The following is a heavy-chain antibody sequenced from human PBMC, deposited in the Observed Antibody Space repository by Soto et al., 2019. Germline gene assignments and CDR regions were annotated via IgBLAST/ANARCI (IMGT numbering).Heavy chain of an antibody. V-gene: IGHV4-59*01. CDR1: GGSISSYY. D-gene: IGHD3-10*01. CDR3: ARARVDYSGSGIDAFDI. CDR2: IYYSGST. J-gene: IGHJ3*02. Sequence: QVQLQESGPGLVKPSETLSLTCTVSGGSISSYYWSWIRQPPGKGLEWIGYIYYSGSTNYNPSLKSRVTISVDTSKTQFSLKLSSVTAADTAVYYCARARVDYSGSGIDAFDIWGQGTMVTVSS.